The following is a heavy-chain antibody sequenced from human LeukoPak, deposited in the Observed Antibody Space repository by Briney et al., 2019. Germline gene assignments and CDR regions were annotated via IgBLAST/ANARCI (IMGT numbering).Heavy chain of an antibody. CDR2: ISSSSSYI. J-gene: IGHJ6*03. V-gene: IGHV3-21*01. D-gene: IGHD3-22*01. CDR1: GFTFSSYS. Sequence: GGSLRLSCAASGFTFSSYSMNWVRQAPGKGLEWVSSISSSSSYIYYADSVKGRFTISRDNAKNSLYLQMSSLRAEDTAVYYCAREVKDSSGYYSQGYYFYYMDVWGKGTTVTVSS. CDR3: AREVKDSSGYYSQGYYFYYMDV.